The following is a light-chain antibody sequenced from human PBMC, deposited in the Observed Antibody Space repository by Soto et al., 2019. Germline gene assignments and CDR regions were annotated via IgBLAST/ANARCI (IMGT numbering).Light chain of an antibody. Sequence: DIQMTQSPSSLSASVGDSVTITCRASQSISSYLNWYQQKPGKAPKLLIYAASTLQSGVPSRFSGSGSGTDFTLTITSLQPEDFATYYCQQSYSSPETFGQGTKVEI. J-gene: IGKJ1*01. CDR1: QSISSY. CDR3: QQSYSSPET. CDR2: AAS. V-gene: IGKV1-39*01.